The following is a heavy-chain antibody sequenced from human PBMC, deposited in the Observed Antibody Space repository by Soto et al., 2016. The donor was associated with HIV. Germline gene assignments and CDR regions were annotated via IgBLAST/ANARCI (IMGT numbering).Heavy chain of an antibody. V-gene: IGHV4-34*01. J-gene: IGHJ5*02. D-gene: IGHD3-22*01. CDR3: AREREDYYDSSGYYNVWFDP. Sequence: QVQLQQWGAGLLKPSETLSLTCAVYGGSFNVYYWSWIRQPPGKGLEWIGEINHSGVTKYNPSLKSRVSISVDTSKNQFSLKLNSVTAADTAVYYCAREREDYYDSSGYYNVWFDPWGQGTLVTVSS. CDR1: GGSFNVYY. CDR2: INHSGVT.